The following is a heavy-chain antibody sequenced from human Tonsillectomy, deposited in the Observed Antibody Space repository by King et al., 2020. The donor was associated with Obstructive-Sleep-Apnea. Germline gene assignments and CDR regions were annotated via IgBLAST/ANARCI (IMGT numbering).Heavy chain of an antibody. Sequence: VQLVESGAEVKKPGASVKVSCKASGYTFTGYYVNWVRQAPGQGLEWMGWINPYSGATEYAQNFQGRVTMTSDTSISTAYMELSGLRSDDTAVYYCASWGAISFFGSGTPVDYWCQGTLVTVSS. CDR3: ASWGAISFFGSGTPVDY. CDR2: INPYSGAT. J-gene: IGHJ4*02. V-gene: IGHV1-2*02. CDR1: GYTFTGYY. D-gene: IGHD3-10*01.